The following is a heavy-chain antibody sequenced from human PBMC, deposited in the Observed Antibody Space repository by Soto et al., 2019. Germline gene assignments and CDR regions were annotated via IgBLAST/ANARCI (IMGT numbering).Heavy chain of an antibody. CDR3: AKGLGEISPESYDY. J-gene: IGHJ4*02. CDR2: ISYDGSDK. CDR1: GFTFSSYA. D-gene: IGHD3-16*02. V-gene: IGHV3-30*18. Sequence: QVQLVESGGGVVQPGRSLRLSCAASGFTFSSYAMHWVRQAPGNGLEWVAVISYDGSDKYYADSVKGRFTISRDNSKNTLNLQRNSLRADDTAVYYCAKGLGEISPESYDYWGQGTLIPVSS.